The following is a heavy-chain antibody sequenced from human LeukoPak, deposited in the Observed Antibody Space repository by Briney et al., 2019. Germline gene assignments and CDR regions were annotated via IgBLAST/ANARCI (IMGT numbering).Heavy chain of an antibody. CDR2: IYYSGST. CDR3: ARGNFVQYSALDY. CDR1: GGFISSYY. D-gene: IGHD4-11*01. V-gene: IGHV4-59*01. Sequence: PSETLSLTCTVSGGFISSYYWSWIRQPPGKGLEWIGYIYYSGSTNYNPSLKSRVTISVDTSKNQFSLKLSSVTAADPAVYYCARGNFVQYSALDYWGQGTLVTVSS. J-gene: IGHJ4*02.